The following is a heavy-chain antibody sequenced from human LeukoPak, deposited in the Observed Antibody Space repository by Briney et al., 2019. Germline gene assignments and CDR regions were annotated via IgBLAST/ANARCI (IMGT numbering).Heavy chain of an antibody. J-gene: IGHJ4*02. CDR1: GYSISSGYY. D-gene: IGHD6-13*01. Sequence: PSETLSLTCTVSGYSISSGYYWGWLRHPPGKGLEWIGCIYHSGSTYYNPSLKSRVTISVDTSKNQFSLKLSSVTAADTTVYYCARDGGSSWPDNFDYWGQGTLVTVSS. CDR2: IYHSGST. V-gene: IGHV4-38-2*02. CDR3: ARDGGSSWPDNFDY.